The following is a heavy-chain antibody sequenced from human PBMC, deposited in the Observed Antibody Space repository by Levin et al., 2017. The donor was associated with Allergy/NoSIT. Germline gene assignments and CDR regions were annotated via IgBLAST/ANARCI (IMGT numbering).Heavy chain of an antibody. CDR2: ISHSGRT. D-gene: IGHD5-24*01. CDR1: GDSFSGYY. J-gene: IGHJ3*02. Sequence: SQTLSLTCAVYGDSFSGYYWSWIRQPPGRGLEWIGEISHSGRTTYNPSLKSRVSISVDTSKKQFSLKVTSVTAADTAVYYCAEGSRDYLFYAFDIWGQGTVVTVSS. CDR3: AEGSRDYLFYAFDI. V-gene: IGHV4-34*01.